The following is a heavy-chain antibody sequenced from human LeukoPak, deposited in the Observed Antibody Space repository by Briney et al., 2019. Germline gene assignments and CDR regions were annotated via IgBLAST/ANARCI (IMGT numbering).Heavy chain of an antibody. CDR3: ARDLMGEYSSGWYGRDYYYYYYMDV. Sequence: SETLSLTCTVSGGSFSSYYWSWIRQPAGKGLEWIGRIYNSGSTNYNPSLKSRVTMSVDTSKNQFSLKLRSVTAADTAVYYCARDLMGEYSSGWYGRDYYYYYYMDVWGKGTTVTISS. CDR1: GGSFSSYY. CDR2: IYNSGST. D-gene: IGHD6-19*01. V-gene: IGHV4-4*07. J-gene: IGHJ6*03.